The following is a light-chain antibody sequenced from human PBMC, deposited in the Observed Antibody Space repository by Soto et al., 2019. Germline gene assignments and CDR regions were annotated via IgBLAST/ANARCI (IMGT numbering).Light chain of an antibody. CDR3: CSYAGSSTGHVV. Sequence: QSALTQPASVSGSPGQSITISCTGTSSDVGSYNLVSWYQQHPGKAPKLMIYEGSKRPSGVSNRFSGSKSGNTASLTISGLQAEDEADYYCCSYAGSSTGHVVFGGGTKLTVL. J-gene: IGLJ2*01. CDR1: SSDVGSYNL. CDR2: EGS. V-gene: IGLV2-23*01.